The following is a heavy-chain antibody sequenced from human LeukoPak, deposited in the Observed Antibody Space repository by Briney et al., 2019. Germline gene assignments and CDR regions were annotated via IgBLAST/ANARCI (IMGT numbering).Heavy chain of an antibody. CDR3: ARDVGARGPYYFDS. CDR2: ISAYNGNT. Sequence: ASVKVSCKASGYTLTTYGISWVRQAPGQGLEWMGWISAYNGNTNYPQKLQGRATMTTDTSTSTAYMELRSLRSDDTAVYYCARDVGARGPYYFDSWGQGTLVTVSS. V-gene: IGHV1-18*01. CDR1: GYTLTTYG. D-gene: IGHD1-26*01. J-gene: IGHJ4*02.